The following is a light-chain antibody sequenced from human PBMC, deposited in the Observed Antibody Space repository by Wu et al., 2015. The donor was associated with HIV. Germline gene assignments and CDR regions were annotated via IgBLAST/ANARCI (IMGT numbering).Light chain of an antibody. Sequence: EVVMTQSPATLSVSPRERATLSCRASQSVASKLAWYQQKPGQAPRLLIYGSSTRATGIPARFSGSGSGTDFTLTISSMQSEDFVVYYCQQYNNWPLTFGGGTKVEIK. V-gene: IGKV3-15*01. CDR2: GSS. CDR3: QQYNNWPLT. CDR1: QSVASK. J-gene: IGKJ4*01.